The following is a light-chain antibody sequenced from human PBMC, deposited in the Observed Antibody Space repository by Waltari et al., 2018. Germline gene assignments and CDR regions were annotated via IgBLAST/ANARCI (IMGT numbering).Light chain of an antibody. J-gene: IGLJ1*01. Sequence: QSALTQPPSASGSPGQSIPISCTGPSSDVGAYNFVSWYQQHPGKAPKLIIFDVRKRPSGVPDRFSGSKSGNTASLTVSGLQAEDEADYYCNSYAGGDILYVFGTGTRVTVL. CDR2: DVR. CDR1: SSDVGAYNF. CDR3: NSYAGGDILYV. V-gene: IGLV2-8*01.